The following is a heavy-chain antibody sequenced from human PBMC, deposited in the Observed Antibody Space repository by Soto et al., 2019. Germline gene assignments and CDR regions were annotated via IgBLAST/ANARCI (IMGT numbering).Heavy chain of an antibody. CDR1: VGSISSGDYY. J-gene: IGHJ4*02. D-gene: IGHD3-9*01. V-gene: IGHV4-30-4*01. CDR3: ARAFDILTRYYFDY. Sequence: TLSLTCTVSVGSISSGDYYCGWIRRPPGKGLEWIGYIYYSGSTYYNPSLKSRVTISVDTSKNQFSLKLSSVTAADTAVYYCARAFDILTRYYFDYWGQGTLVTVSS. CDR2: IYYSGST.